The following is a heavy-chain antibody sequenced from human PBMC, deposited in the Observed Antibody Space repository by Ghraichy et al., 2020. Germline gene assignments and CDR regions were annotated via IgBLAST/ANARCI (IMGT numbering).Heavy chain of an antibody. CDR2: IKSKGHGGTI. V-gene: IGHV3-15*07. D-gene: IGHD6-13*01. CDR3: TGIAEALFYSWFDP. CDR1: GFIFSNAW. Sequence: GGSLRLSCAASGFIFSNAWMNWVRQAPGKGLEWVGRIKSKGHGGTIDYAAPVKGRFTISRDDSKSMLYLQMNSLKTEDTAVYYCTGIAEALFYSWFDPWGRGTRVTVSS. J-gene: IGHJ5*02.